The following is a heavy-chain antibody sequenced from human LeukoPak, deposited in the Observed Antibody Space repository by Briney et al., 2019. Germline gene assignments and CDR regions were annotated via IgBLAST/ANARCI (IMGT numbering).Heavy chain of an antibody. CDR3: AREDSGISDNAFDI. J-gene: IGHJ3*02. Sequence: SETLSLTCTVSGGSISSYYWSWVRQPPGKGLEWIGYIYYSGSTNYNPSLKSRVTISVDTSKNQFSLKLSPVTAADTAMYYCAREDSGISDNAFDIWGQGTMVTISS. V-gene: IGHV4-59*12. D-gene: IGHD1-26*01. CDR2: IYYSGST. CDR1: GGSISSYY.